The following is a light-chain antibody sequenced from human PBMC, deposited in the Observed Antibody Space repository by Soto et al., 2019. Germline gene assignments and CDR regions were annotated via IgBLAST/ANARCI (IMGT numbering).Light chain of an antibody. J-gene: IGKJ2*01. V-gene: IGKV3-11*01. CDR3: LDRSTWSPMYT. CDR1: QSLTSY. Sequence: DIVLTQSPATLSLSPGERATLSCRASQSLTSYLTWYQQQPGQAPRLLISEGSHRATGIPARSSASGSGTALTLTLGSLEPEAFSVAYCLDRSTWSPMYTFGEATKLEIK. CDR2: EGS.